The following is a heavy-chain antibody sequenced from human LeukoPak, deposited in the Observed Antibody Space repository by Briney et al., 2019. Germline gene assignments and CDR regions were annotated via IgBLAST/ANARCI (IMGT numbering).Heavy chain of an antibody. CDR2: LNADGNSI. CDR3: AKDRPQYSYGSSAYHYDIFDY. Sequence: KPGGSLRLSCAASGFTFSNYWMHWVRQAPGKGLVWVSRLNADGNSITYADSVKGRFTISRDNSKNMLYLQMNSLRAEDTAVYYCAKDRPQYSYGSSAYHYDIFDYWGQGTLVTVSS. J-gene: IGHJ4*02. V-gene: IGHV3-74*01. CDR1: GFTFSNYW. D-gene: IGHD3-22*01.